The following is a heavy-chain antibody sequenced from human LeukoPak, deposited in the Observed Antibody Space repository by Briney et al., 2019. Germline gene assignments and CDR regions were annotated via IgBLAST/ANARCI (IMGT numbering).Heavy chain of an antibody. Sequence: GGSLRLSCAASGFTVSSNYMSWVRQAPGKGLEWVSILYSGGSTYYADSVKGRFTISRDNSKNTLYLQLNSLRAEDTAVYYCASESLTGYYTPYWGQGALVTVSS. D-gene: IGHD3-9*01. J-gene: IGHJ4*02. V-gene: IGHV3-53*01. CDR1: GFTVSSNY. CDR2: LYSGGST. CDR3: ASESLTGYYTPY.